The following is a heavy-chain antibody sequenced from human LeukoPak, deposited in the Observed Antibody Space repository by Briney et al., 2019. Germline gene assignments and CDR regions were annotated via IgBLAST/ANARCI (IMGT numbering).Heavy chain of an antibody. V-gene: IGHV4-34*01. J-gene: IGHJ4*02. D-gene: IGHD3-10*01. CDR1: GGSFSGYY. CDR3: ARLRGSGSYYIKGGFDY. Sequence: SETLSLTCAVYGGSFSGYYWSWIRQPPGKGLEWIGEINHSGSTNYNPSLKSRVTISVDTSKNQFSLKLSSVTAADTAVYYCARLRGSGSYYIKGGFDYWGQGTLVTVS. CDR2: INHSGST.